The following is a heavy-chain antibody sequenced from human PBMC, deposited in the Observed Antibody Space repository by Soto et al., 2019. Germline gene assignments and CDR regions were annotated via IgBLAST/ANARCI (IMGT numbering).Heavy chain of an antibody. CDR1: GYSFTSYW. V-gene: IGHV5-51*01. CDR3: ARPTRGQLAQEYYFDY. J-gene: IGHJ4*02. CDR2: IYPGDSDT. D-gene: IGHD6-6*01. Sequence: EVQLVQSGAEVKKPGESLKISCKGSGYSFTSYWIGWVRQMPGKGLEWMGIIYPGDSDTRYSPSFQGQVTISADKSISTAYLQWSSLKASDTAMYYCARPTRGQLAQEYYFDYWGQGTLVTVSS.